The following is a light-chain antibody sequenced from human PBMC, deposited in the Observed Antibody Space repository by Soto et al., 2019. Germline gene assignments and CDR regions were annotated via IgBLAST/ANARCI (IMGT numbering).Light chain of an antibody. V-gene: IGKV3-20*01. CDR1: QSVSSSY. CDR3: QQYGSSPGT. Sequence: LSQSPGTVSLSPGERATLSCRASQSVSSSYLAWYQQKPGQAPRLLIYGASSRATGIPDRFSGSGSGTDFTLTISRLEPEDFAVYYCQQYGSSPGTFGQGTKVDIK. CDR2: GAS. J-gene: IGKJ1*01.